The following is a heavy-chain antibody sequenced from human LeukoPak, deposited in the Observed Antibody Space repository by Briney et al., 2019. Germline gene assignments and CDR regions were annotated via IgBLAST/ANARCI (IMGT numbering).Heavy chain of an antibody. CDR1: GYTFTDYY. CDR3: ARQWLDFDY. Sequence: ASVKVSCKASGYTFTDYYMHWVRQAPGQGLEWMGWINPNSGGTNYAQKFQGRVTMTRNTSTSTAYMELRSLRSDDTAVYYCARQWLDFDYWGQGTLVTVSS. D-gene: IGHD6-19*01. V-gene: IGHV1-2*02. J-gene: IGHJ4*02. CDR2: INPNSGGT.